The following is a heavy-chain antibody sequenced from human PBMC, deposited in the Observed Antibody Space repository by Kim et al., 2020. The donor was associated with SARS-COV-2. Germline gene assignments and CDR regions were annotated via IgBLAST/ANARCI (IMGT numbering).Heavy chain of an antibody. CDR2: ISGSGGST. J-gene: IGHJ4*02. V-gene: IGHV3-23*01. Sequence: GGSLRLSCAASGFTFSSYAMSWVRQAPGKGLEWVSAISGSGGSTYYADSVKGRFTISRDNSKNTLYLQMNSLRAEDTAVYYCAKFRGYCSGGSCYKPAFDYWGQGTLVTVSS. D-gene: IGHD2-15*01. CDR3: AKFRGYCSGGSCYKPAFDY. CDR1: GFTFSSYA.